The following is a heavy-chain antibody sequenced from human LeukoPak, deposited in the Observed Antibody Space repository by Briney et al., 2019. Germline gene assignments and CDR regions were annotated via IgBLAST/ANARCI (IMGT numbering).Heavy chain of an antibody. J-gene: IGHJ4*02. V-gene: IGHV4-59*08. CDR2: IYDSGST. D-gene: IGHD3-3*01. Sequence: SETLSLTCSVSGGSISSYYWSWIRQPPGKGLEWIGYIYDSGSTNYKSPLKSRVTMSGDTSKNQFSLKLSSVTAADTAVYYCARGRQNYDFWSGYSSFDYWGQGTLVTVSS. CDR3: ARGRQNYDFWSGYSSFDY. CDR1: GGSISSYY.